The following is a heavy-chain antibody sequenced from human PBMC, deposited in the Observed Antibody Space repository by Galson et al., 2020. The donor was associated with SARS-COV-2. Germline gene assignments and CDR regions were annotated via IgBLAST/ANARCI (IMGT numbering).Heavy chain of an antibody. CDR1: GASISSGAYY. Sequence: ASETLSLTCTVSGASISSGAYYWNWIRQHPGKGLEWIGYIYYSGSTYYNPSLKSRVTISVDTSKNEFSLKLRSVTAADTAGYYCAREAAVGTVCYLDYWGQGTLVTVSS. V-gene: IGHV4-31*03. J-gene: IGHJ4*02. D-gene: IGHD6-25*01. CDR3: AREAAVGTVCYLDY. CDR2: IYYSGST.